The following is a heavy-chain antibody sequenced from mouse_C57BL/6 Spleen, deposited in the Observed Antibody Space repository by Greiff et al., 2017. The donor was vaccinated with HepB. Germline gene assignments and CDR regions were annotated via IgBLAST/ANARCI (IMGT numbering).Heavy chain of an antibody. V-gene: IGHV1-26*01. CDR2: INPNNGGT. D-gene: IGHD2-2*01. J-gene: IGHJ4*01. Sequence: EVQLQQSGPELVKPGASVKISCKASGYTFTDYYMNWVNQSHGKSLEWIGDINPNNGGTSYNQKFKGKATLTVDKSSSTAYMELRSLTSEDSAVYYCARGPMVTGAMDYWGQGTSVTVSS. CDR3: ARGPMVTGAMDY. CDR1: GYTFTDYY.